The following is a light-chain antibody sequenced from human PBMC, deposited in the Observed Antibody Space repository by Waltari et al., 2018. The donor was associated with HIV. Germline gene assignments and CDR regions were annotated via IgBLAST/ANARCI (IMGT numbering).Light chain of an antibody. J-gene: IGKJ4*01. CDR3: QQYNNVPLT. Sequence: DSQMTQSPPSLSASVGDRVTITCQASQDIRNFLNWYQQKPGQVPKLLIYDASNLETGVPSRFSGSGSGTDFTLTLSSLQPDDIATYYCQQYNNVPLTFGGGTKVEIK. CDR2: DAS. V-gene: IGKV1-33*01. CDR1: QDIRNF.